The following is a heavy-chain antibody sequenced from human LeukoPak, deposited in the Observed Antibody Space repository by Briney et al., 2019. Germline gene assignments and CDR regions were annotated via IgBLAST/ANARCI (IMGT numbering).Heavy chain of an antibody. J-gene: IGHJ4*02. CDR3: ARERADILTGYPYFDY. D-gene: IGHD3-9*01. CDR2: IYYSGST. V-gene: IGHV4-59*01. CDR1: GGSISSYY. Sequence: SETLSLTCTVSGGSISSYYWSWIRQPPGKGLEWIGYIYYSGSTNYNPSLKSRVTISVDTSKNQFSLKLSSVTAADTAVYYCARERADILTGYPYFDYWGQGTLVTVSS.